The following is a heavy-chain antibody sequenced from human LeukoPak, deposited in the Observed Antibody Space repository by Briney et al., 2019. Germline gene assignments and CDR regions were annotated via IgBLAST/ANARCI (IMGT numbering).Heavy chain of an antibody. CDR3: ARVEEGYGSGRRENYYYYYMDV. D-gene: IGHD3-10*01. J-gene: IGHJ6*03. V-gene: IGHV4-39*07. Sequence: PSETLSLTCTVSGGSISSSSYYWGWIRQPPGKGLEWIGSIYYSGSTYYNPSLKSRVTISIDTSKNQFSLKLSFVTAAETAVYYCARVEEGYGSGRRENYYYYYMDVWGKGSTVTISS. CDR2: IYYSGST. CDR1: GGSISSSSYY.